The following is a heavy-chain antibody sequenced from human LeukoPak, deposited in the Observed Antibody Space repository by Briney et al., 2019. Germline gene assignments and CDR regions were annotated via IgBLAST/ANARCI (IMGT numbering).Heavy chain of an antibody. CDR2: IYTSGST. V-gene: IGHV4-4*07. CDR1: GGSISSYY. Sequence: SETLSLTCTVSGGSISSYYLSWIRQPAGKGLEWIGRIYTSGSTNYNPSLKSRVTMSVDTSRNQFSLKLTSMTAADTAVDYCARVGPPVKTDWFDPWGQGTLVTVSS. CDR3: ARVGPPVKTDWFDP. J-gene: IGHJ5*02.